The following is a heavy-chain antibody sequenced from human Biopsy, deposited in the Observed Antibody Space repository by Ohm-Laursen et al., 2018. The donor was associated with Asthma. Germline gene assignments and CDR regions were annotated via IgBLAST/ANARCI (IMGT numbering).Heavy chain of an antibody. CDR1: GDSLGSFINYA. V-gene: IGHV1-69*13. D-gene: IGHD5-12*01. Sequence: ASVKVSCKASGDSLGSFINYAISWVRQAPRQGLEWMGGLIPVLGTADYAPVFEGRVTITADESTSTAYLELTSLRFEDTAVYYCARGYSGTDRIVYYYSGMEVWGQGTTVTLSS. J-gene: IGHJ6*02. CDR3: ARGYSGTDRIVYYYSGMEV. CDR2: LIPVLGTA.